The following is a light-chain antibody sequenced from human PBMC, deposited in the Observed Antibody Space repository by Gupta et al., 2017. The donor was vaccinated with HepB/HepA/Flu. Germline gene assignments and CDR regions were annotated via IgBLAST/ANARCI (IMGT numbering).Light chain of an antibody. J-gene: IGLJ1*01. CDR2: RTD. CDR3: SSWDSSLSAHV. V-gene: IGLV10-54*04. CDR1: SNNVGNEG. Sequence: QAGLTQPPSVSKGLGQTATLTCTGDSNNVGNEGAVWLQQHQGQPPKLLSYRTDNRPSGISERFSASRSGNTASLTITELQPEDEADYFCSSWDSSLSAHVFGTGNKVSVL.